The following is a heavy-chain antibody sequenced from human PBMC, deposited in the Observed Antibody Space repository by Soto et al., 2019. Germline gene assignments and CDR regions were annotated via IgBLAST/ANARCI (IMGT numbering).Heavy chain of an antibody. CDR2: TYQSGST. CDR1: GGSISSGGYS. V-gene: IGHV4-30-2*06. D-gene: IGHD5-18*01. J-gene: IGHJ6*02. CDR3: ARSSRGYRGYYYYGMDV. Sequence: SETLSLTCTVSGGSISSGGYSWTWIRQSPGKGLEWIGYTYQSGSTYYNPSLKSRVTISVDRSKNQFSLKLSSVTAADTAVYYCARSSRGYRGYYYYGMDVWGQGTTVTVSS.